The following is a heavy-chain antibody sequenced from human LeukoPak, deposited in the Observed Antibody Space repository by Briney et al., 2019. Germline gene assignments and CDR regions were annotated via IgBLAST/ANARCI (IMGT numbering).Heavy chain of an antibody. CDR1: GFTFSNYR. CDR2: IKLDGSSK. CDR3: AREGYSTFDP. D-gene: IGHD2-15*01. J-gene: IGHJ5*02. Sequence: GGSLRLSCAASGFTFSNYRMSWVRQAPGNGLEWVATIKLDGSSKYYGDSVKGRFTISRDNAKNSLYLQMSSLRDEDTAVYYCAREGYSTFDPWGQGTLVTVSS. V-gene: IGHV3-7*04.